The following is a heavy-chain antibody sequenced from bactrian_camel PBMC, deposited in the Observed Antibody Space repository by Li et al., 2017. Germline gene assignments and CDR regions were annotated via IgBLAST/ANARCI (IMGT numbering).Heavy chain of an antibody. CDR1: VYTTGFWC. J-gene: IGHJ4*01. D-gene: IGHD1*01. CDR2: IDRDGRS. V-gene: IGHV3S53*01. CDR3: AADRGTIGDCGAQYQYSY. Sequence: HVQLVESGGGSVETGGSLRLSCTSNVYTTGFWCMAWFRHGRGKQGEGVATIDRDGRSSYADSVKGRFTVSRDNAKNTLYLQMDSLKPEDTAEYFCAADRGTIGDCGAQYQYSYWGQGTQVTVS.